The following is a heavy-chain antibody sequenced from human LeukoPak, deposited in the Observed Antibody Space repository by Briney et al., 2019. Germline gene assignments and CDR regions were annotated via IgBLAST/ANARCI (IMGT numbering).Heavy chain of an antibody. J-gene: IGHJ6*02. Sequence: GESLKISCKGSGYSFTSYWIGWVRQMPGKGLEWMGIIYPGDSDTRYSPSFQGQATISADKSISTAYLQWSSLKASDTAMYYCARLRVNYYYGMDVWGQGTTVTVSS. CDR1: GYSFTSYW. V-gene: IGHV5-51*01. CDR2: IYPGDSDT. CDR3: ARLRVNYYYGMDV.